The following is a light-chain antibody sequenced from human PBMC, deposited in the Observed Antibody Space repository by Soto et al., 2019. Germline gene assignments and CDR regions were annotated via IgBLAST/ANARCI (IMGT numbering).Light chain of an antibody. CDR3: QQYYSYPPT. Sequence: ANRMTQSPSSFSASTGDRVTITCRASQGISSYLAWYQQKPGKDPKLLIYAASTLQGGVTSRFSGSRSGTDFTLTISCLQSEDFATYYCQQYYSYPPTFGQGTKVEIK. J-gene: IGKJ1*01. CDR1: QGISSY. V-gene: IGKV1-8*01. CDR2: AAS.